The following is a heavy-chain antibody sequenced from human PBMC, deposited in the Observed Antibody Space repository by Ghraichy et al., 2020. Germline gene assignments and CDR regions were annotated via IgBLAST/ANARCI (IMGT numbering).Heavy chain of an antibody. Sequence: SGPTLVKPTQTLRLTCAFSGFSLTTSGVCMNWIRQAPGKALEWLARIDWDDDKFYSASLKTRLTISKDTSKNQVVLIMTNVDPLDTATYYCARNAGGRHYHFDSWGQGMLVTVSA. CDR2: IDWDDDK. V-gene: IGHV2-70*17. D-gene: IGHD1-26*01. CDR3: ARNAGGRHYHFDS. CDR1: GFSLTTSGVC. J-gene: IGHJ4*02.